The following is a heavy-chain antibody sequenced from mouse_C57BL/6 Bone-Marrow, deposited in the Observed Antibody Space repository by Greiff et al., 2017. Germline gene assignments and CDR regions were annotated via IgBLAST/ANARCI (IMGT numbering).Heavy chain of an antibody. V-gene: IGHV2-2*01. Sequence: VQVVESGPGLVQPSQSLSITCTVSGFSLTSYGVHWVRQSPGKGLEWLGVIWSGGSTDSNAAFISRLSISKDNSKSQVFFKMNSLQADDTAIYYCARSYTTGYFDVWGTGTTVTVSS. CDR1: GFSLTSYG. CDR2: IWSGGST. CDR3: ARSYTTGYFDV. D-gene: IGHD1-1*01. J-gene: IGHJ1*03.